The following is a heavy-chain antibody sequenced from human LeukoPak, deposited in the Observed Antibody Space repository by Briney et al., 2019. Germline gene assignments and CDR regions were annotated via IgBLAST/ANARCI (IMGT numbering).Heavy chain of an antibody. CDR2: ISYDGSNK. CDR1: GFTFSSYA. Sequence: GGSLRLSCAASGFTFSSYAMHWVRQAPGKGLEWVAVISYDGSNKYYADSVKGRFTISRDNSKNTPYLQMNSLRAEDTAVYYCARAMIGPHPDRPEMGPFDYWGQGTLVTVSS. D-gene: IGHD3-22*01. CDR3: ARAMIGPHPDRPEMGPFDY. J-gene: IGHJ4*02. V-gene: IGHV3-30-3*01.